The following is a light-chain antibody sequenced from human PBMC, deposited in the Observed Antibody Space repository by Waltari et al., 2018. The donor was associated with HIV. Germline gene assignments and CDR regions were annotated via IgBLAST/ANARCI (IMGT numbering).Light chain of an antibody. CDR3: GTWDSSLSAVV. CDR2: DSN. V-gene: IGLV1-51*01. CDR1: SSNIGNTY. J-gene: IGLJ2*01. Sequence: QSVLTQPPSVSAAPGQKVTISCSGSSSNIGNTYVSWYQQLPRTAPKLLIYDSNKRASGMPDRFSGSKSGTSASLGISGLQTGDEADYYCGTWDSSLSAVVFGGGTKLTVL.